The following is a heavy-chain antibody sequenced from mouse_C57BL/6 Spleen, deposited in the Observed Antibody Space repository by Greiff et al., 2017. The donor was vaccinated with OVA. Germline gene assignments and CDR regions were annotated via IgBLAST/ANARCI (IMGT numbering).Heavy chain of an antibody. CDR1: GYAFSSYW. Sequence: QVQLQQSGAELVKPGASVKISCKASGYAFSSYWMNWVKQRPGTGLEWIGQIYPGDGDTNYNGKFKGKATLTADKSSSTAYMQLSSLTSEDSAVYFCARDGSSYEWYFDVWGTGTTVTVSS. V-gene: IGHV1-80*01. D-gene: IGHD1-1*01. CDR3: ARDGSSYEWYFDV. CDR2: IYPGDGDT. J-gene: IGHJ1*03.